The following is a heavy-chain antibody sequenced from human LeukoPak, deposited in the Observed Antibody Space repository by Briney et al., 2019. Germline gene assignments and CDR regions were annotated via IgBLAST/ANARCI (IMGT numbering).Heavy chain of an antibody. CDR3: ARPDYYDEYYFDY. CDR2: ISYDGSNK. V-gene: IGHV3-30*03. Sequence: GGSLRLSCAASGFTFSSYNMNWVRQAPGKGLEWVAVISYDGSNKYYADSVKGRFTISRDNSKNTLYLQMNSLRAEDTAVYYCARPDYYDEYYFDYWGQGTLVTVSS. CDR1: GFTFSSYN. D-gene: IGHD3-22*01. J-gene: IGHJ4*02.